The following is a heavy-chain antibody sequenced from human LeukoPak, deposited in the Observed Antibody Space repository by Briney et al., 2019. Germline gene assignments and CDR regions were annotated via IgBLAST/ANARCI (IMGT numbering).Heavy chain of an antibody. CDR2: IYNSGST. V-gene: IGHV4-38-2*02. Sequence: SETLSLTCTVSGYSISSGYYWGWIRQAPGKGLEWIGSIYNSGSTYYNPSLKSRVTMSVGMSKNQFSLKMSSVTAADTAVYYCARAYSSSWYWNWFDPWGQGTLVTASS. CDR1: GYSISSGYY. CDR3: ARAYSSSWYWNWFDP. D-gene: IGHD6-13*01. J-gene: IGHJ5*02.